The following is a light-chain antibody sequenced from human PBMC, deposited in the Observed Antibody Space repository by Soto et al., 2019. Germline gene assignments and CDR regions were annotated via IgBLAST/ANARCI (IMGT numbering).Light chain of an antibody. CDR3: QQYNSDSS. CDR2: DAS. J-gene: IGKJ4*01. V-gene: IGKV1-5*01. Sequence: DIQMTQSPSTLSASVGDSVTITCRASQSINKWLAWYQQKPGKAPNLLIFDASNLKSGVPSRFSGSGFGTEFTLIISSLQPEDVATYYCQQYNSDSSFGGGTKVEIK. CDR1: QSINKW.